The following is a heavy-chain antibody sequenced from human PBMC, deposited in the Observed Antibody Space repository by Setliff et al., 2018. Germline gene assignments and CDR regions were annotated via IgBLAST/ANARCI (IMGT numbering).Heavy chain of an antibody. D-gene: IGHD6-19*01. J-gene: IGHJ4*02. Sequence: LRLSCTASGLSYINDWVSWVRQAPGKGLEWLASINPHGSEKYYADSVKGRFTISRDNAKNSLSLQMNNLRTEDTAVYYCAKDRGTGWYMVFNWGQGTLVTVSS. CDR1: GLSYINDW. CDR2: INPHGSEK. V-gene: IGHV3-7*01. CDR3: AKDRGTGWYMVFN.